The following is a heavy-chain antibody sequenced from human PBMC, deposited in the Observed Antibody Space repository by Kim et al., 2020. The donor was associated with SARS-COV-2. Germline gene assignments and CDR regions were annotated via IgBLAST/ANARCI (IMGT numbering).Heavy chain of an antibody. CDR3: TTDLSSVAVAGTRYYFDY. V-gene: IGHV3-15*01. CDR1: GFTFSNAW. CDR2: IKSKTDGGTT. D-gene: IGHD6-19*01. J-gene: IGHJ4*02. Sequence: GGSLRLSCAATGFTFSNAWMSWVRQAPGKGLEWVGRIKSKTDGGTTDYAAPVKGRFTISRDDSKNTLYLQMNSLKTEDTAVYYCTTDLSSVAVAGTRYYFDYWGQGTLVTVSS.